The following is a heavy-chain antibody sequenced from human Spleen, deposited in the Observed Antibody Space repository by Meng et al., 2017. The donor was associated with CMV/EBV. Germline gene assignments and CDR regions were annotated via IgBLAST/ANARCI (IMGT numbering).Heavy chain of an antibody. CDR1: GGSISSYY. J-gene: IGHJ4*02. CDR3: AREGGTSIAARRSDY. V-gene: IGHV4-59*12. CDR2: IYYSGST. D-gene: IGHD6-6*01. Sequence: SETLSLTCTVSGGSISSYYWSWIRQPPGKGLEWIGYIYYSGSTYYNPSLKSRVTISVDTSKNQFSLKLSSVTAADTAVYYCAREGGTSIAARRSDYWGQGTLVTVSS.